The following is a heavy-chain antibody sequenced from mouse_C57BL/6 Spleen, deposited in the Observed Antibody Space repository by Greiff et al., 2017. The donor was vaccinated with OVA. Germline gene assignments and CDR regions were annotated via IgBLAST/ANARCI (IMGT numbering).Heavy chain of an antibody. CDR3: ARYYYGSFYYFDY. V-gene: IGHV1-19*01. Sequence: VQLQQSGPVLVKPGASVKMSCKASGYTFTDYYMNWVKQSHGKSLEWIGVINPYNGGTSYNQKFKGKATLTVDKSSSTAYMELNSLTSEDSAVYDCARYYYGSFYYFDYWGQGTTLTVSS. J-gene: IGHJ2*01. CDR1: GYTFTDYY. CDR2: INPYNGGT. D-gene: IGHD1-1*01.